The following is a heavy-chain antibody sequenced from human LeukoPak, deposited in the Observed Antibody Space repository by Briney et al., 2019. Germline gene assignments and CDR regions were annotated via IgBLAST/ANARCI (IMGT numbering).Heavy chain of an antibody. CDR1: GFTFDDYA. Sequence: GRSLRLSCAASGFTFDDYAMHWVRHAPGKGLEWVSGISWNSGSIGYADSVKGRFTISRDNAKNSLYLQMNSLRAEDTALYYCAKASDCSSTSCYTAYFQHWGQGTLVTVSS. CDR2: ISWNSGSI. V-gene: IGHV3-9*01. J-gene: IGHJ1*01. D-gene: IGHD2-2*02. CDR3: AKASDCSSTSCYTAYFQH.